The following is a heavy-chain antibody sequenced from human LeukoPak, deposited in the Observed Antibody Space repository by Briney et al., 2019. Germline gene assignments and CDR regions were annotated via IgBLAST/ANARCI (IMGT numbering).Heavy chain of an antibody. Sequence: AETLSLTCAVYGFSISNYYWSWIRQPPGKGLEWIAYIYYSGSTNYNPSLKSRVTISVDTSKNQFSLKLSSVSAADTAVYYCARDGPRRYYFDYWGQGTLVTVSS. CDR1: GFSISNYY. V-gene: IGHV4-59*01. D-gene: IGHD3-16*01. CDR2: IYYSGST. CDR3: ARDGPRRYYFDY. J-gene: IGHJ4*02.